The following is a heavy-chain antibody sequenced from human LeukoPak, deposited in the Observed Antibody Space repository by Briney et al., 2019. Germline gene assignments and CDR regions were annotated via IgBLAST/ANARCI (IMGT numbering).Heavy chain of an antibody. CDR1: GFTFSNYD. CDR2: ISGSGTSI. V-gene: IGHV3-48*04. CDR3: ARDYCSSTSCLESLNAFDI. J-gene: IGHJ3*02. D-gene: IGHD2-2*01. Sequence: QAGGSLRLSCAASGFTFSNYDMNWVRQAPGKGLEWVSYISGSGTSIYYADSVKGRFTISRDNAKNSLYLQMNSLRAEDTAVYYCARDYCSSTSCLESLNAFDIWGQGTMVTVSS.